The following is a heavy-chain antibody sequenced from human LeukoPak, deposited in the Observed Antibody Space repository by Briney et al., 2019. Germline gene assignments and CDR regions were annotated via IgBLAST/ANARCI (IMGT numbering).Heavy chain of an antibody. CDR1: GITISSNH. CDR2: IYDGGST. Sequence: GGSLRLSCAASGITISSNHMSWVRQAPGKGLEWVSVIYDGGSTYYADSVEGRFIISRDNSKNTLYLEMNSLRAEDTAVYYCARFYGVPGGWFDPWGQGTLVTVSS. J-gene: IGHJ5*02. CDR3: ARFYGVPGGWFDP. D-gene: IGHD4-17*01. V-gene: IGHV3-66*01.